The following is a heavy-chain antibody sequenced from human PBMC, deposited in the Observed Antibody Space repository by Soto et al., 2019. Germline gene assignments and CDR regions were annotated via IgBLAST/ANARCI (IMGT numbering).Heavy chain of an antibody. CDR2: ISSSSSTI. J-gene: IGHJ4*02. CDR3: ARDLNLGAFDY. V-gene: IGHV3-48*01. CDR1: GFTFSSYS. Sequence: EVQLVESGGGLVQPGGSLRLSCAASGFTFSSYSMNWVRQAPGKGLEWVSYISSSSSTIYYADSVKGRFTISRDNAKNSLYLQKHSQRAEDTAVYYCARDLNLGAFDYWGQGTLVTVSS.